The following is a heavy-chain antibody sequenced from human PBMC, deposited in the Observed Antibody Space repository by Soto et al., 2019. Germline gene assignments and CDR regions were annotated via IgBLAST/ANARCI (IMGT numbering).Heavy chain of an antibody. V-gene: IGHV1-2*04. Sequence: GASVKVSCKASGYTFTGYYMHWVRQAPGQGFEWMGWINPNSGGTNYAQKFQGWVTMTRDTSISTAYMELSRLRSDDTAVYYCARGGIVVVPAARGWFDPWGQGTLVTVSS. J-gene: IGHJ5*02. CDR3: ARGGIVVVPAARGWFDP. D-gene: IGHD2-2*01. CDR2: INPNSGGT. CDR1: GYTFTGYY.